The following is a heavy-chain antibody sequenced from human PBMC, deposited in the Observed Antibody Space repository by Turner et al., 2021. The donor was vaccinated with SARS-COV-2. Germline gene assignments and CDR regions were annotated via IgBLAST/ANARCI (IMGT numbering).Heavy chain of an antibody. D-gene: IGHD6-13*01. CDR2: IKTDGSSK. Sequence: EVQLVESVGGLVQSGGSLRLSCAGPGFTFSDYWMGWVRQAPGKGLEWVANIKTDGSSKYYVDSVKDRFTTSRDNAKNSLYLQMYSLRAEDTAVYYCARSGYSRTWDLGEAFDIWGQGTGVIVSS. CDR3: ARSGYSRTWDLGEAFDI. J-gene: IGHJ3*02. V-gene: IGHV3-7*01. CDR1: GFTFSDYW.